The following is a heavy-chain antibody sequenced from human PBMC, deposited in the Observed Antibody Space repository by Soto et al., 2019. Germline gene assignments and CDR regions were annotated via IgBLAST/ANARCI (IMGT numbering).Heavy chain of an antibody. CDR3: AKTESWNGYYNAFDY. CDR2: ISGSGTST. V-gene: IGHV3-23*01. CDR1: GFTFSGYA. D-gene: IGHD3-3*01. J-gene: IGHJ4*02. Sequence: GGSLRLSCAASGFTFSGYAVTWVRQAPGKGLEWVSSISGSGTSTYYADSVKGRFTISRNNSNKTLYLQMNSLRAEDTAVYYYAKTESWNGYYNAFDYWGQGTQVTVSS.